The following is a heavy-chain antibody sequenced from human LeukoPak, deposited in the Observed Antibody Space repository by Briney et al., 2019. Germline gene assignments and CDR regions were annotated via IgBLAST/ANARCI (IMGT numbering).Heavy chain of an antibody. J-gene: IGHJ3*02. CDR1: GGSISSYY. D-gene: IGHD1-26*01. CDR2: IYHSGST. CDR3: ARDNRNSGSYLDAFDI. V-gene: IGHV4-59*01. Sequence: SETLSLTCTVSGGSISSYYWSWIRQPPGKGLEWIGYIYHSGSTNYNPSLKSRVTISVDTSKNQFSLKLSPVTAADTAVYYCARDNRNSGSYLDAFDIWGQGTMVTVSS.